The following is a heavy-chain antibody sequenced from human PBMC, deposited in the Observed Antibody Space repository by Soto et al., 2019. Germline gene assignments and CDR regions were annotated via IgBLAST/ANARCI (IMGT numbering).Heavy chain of an antibody. V-gene: IGHV1-2*02. D-gene: IGHD5-12*01. CDR2: IIPIIGGT. CDR3: ARDGGGYDSSGVGDI. CDR1: GYTFTGYY. Sequence: GASVKVSCKASGYTFTGYYMHWVRQAPGQGLEWMGGIIPIIGGTNYAQKFQGRVTITRDESTSTAYMELSSLRSEDTAVYYCARDGGGYDSSGVGDIWGQGTMVTVSS. J-gene: IGHJ3*02.